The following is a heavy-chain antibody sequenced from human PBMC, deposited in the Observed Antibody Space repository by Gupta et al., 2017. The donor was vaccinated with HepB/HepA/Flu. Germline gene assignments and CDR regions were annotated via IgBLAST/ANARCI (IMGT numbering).Heavy chain of an antibody. J-gene: IGHJ4*02. CDR3: ARAVRGVVTLKAYSDY. D-gene: IGHD3-3*01. CDR1: GGSISSYY. Sequence: QVQLQESGPGLVKPSETLSLTCTVSGGSISSYYWSWIRQPPGKGLEWIGYIYYSGSTNYNPSLKSRVTISVDTSKNQFSLKLSSVTAADTAVYYCARAVRGVVTLKAYSDYWGQGTLVTVSS. V-gene: IGHV4-59*01. CDR2: IYYSGST.